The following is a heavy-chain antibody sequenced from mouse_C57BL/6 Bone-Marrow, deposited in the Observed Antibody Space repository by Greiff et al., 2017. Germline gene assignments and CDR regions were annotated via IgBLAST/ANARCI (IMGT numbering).Heavy chain of an antibody. D-gene: IGHD4-1*01. CDR1: GYAFSSSW. Sequence: VQLQQSGPELVKPGASVKISCKASGYAFSSSWMNWVKQRPGKGLEWIGRIYPGDGDTNYNGKFKGKATLTADKSSSTAYMQLSSLTAEDSAVYFCGIWDWFAYWGQGTLVTVSA. CDR3: GIWDWFAY. CDR2: IYPGDGDT. V-gene: IGHV1-82*01. J-gene: IGHJ3*01.